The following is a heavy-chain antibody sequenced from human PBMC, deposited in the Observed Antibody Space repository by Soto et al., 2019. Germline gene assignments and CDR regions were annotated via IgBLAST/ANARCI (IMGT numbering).Heavy chain of an antibody. J-gene: IGHJ4*02. V-gene: IGHV4-34*01. CDR2: INHSGST. D-gene: IGHD4-17*01. CDR3: ARVYGDYDAFTQSTLFDY. Sequence: SETLSLTCAVYGGSFSGYYWSWIRQPPGKGLEWIGEINHSGSTNYNPSLKSRVTISVDTSKNQFSLKLSSVTAADTAVYYCARVYGDYDAFTQSTLFDYWGQGTLVTVSS. CDR1: GGSFSGYY.